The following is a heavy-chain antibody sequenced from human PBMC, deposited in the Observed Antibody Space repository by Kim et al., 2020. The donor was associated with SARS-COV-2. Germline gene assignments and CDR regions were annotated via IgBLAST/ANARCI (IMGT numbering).Heavy chain of an antibody. CDR3: ARDSGSYRGGSYGGMDV. V-gene: IGHV3-7*01. CDR1: GFTFSSYW. J-gene: IGHJ6*02. CDR2: IKQDGSEK. Sequence: GGSLRLSCAASGFTFSSYWMSWVRQAPGKGLEWVANIKQDGSEKYYVDSVKGRFTISRDNAKNSLYLQMNSLRAEDTAVYYCARDSGSYRGGSYGGMDVWGQGTTVTVSS. D-gene: IGHD1-26*01.